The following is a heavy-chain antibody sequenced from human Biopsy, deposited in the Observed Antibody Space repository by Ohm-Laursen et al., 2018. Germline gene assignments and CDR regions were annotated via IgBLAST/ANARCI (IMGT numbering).Heavy chain of an antibody. D-gene: IGHD2-2*01. Sequence: GTLSLTCAVYGGTYSGYYWSWIRQPPGKGLEWTGEVHHDGRANYNPSLKSRVTISGDMSKKQFSLKLSGVTAADTAVYYCARFIVPSLHCSNGVCPIRWFDPWGQGTLVTVFS. CDR2: VHHDGRA. J-gene: IGHJ5*02. CDR1: GGTYSGYY. V-gene: IGHV4-34*01. CDR3: ARFIVPSLHCSNGVCPIRWFDP.